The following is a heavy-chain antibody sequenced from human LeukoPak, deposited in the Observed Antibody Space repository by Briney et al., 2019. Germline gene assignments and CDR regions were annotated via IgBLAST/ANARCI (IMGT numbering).Heavy chain of an antibody. CDR3: ATQYYYGSGSYYTPHNWFDP. V-gene: IGHV4-4*07. CDR2: IYTSGST. CDR1: GGSISSYY. D-gene: IGHD3-10*01. Sequence: SETLSLTCTVSGGSISSYYWSWIRQPAGKGLEWIGRIYTSGSTNYNPSLKSRVTMSVDTSKNQFSLKLSSVTAADTAVYYCATQYYYGSGSYYTPHNWFDPWGQGTLVTVSS. J-gene: IGHJ5*02.